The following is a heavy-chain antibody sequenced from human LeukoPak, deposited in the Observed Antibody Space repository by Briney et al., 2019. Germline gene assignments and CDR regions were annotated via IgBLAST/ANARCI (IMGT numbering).Heavy chain of an antibody. CDR1: GFTFNTYD. CDR2: ISYGESNI. J-gene: IGHJ6*03. D-gene: IGHD6-6*01. CDR3: ARGTEYTSSYYYNYPMDV. V-gene: IGHV3-30*04. Sequence: QPGGSLRLSCAASGFTFNTYDMHWVRQTPGKGLEWLSYISYGESNIYYADSVKGRFTISRDNSKNTLYLQMNSLRGGDTAVYYCARGTEYTSSYYYNYPMDVWGKGTTVTVSS.